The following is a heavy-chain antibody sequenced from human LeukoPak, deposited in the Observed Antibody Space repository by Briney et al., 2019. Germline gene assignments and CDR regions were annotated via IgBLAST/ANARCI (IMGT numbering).Heavy chain of an antibody. CDR3: ARGGVAARYYYGMDV. D-gene: IGHD6-25*01. J-gene: IGHJ6*02. Sequence: ASVKVSCKASGGTFSSYAISWVRQAPGQGLEWMGGIIPIFGTANYAQKFQGRVTITADESTSTAYMELCSLRSEDTAVYYCARGGVAARYYYGMDVWGQGTTVTVSS. V-gene: IGHV1-69*13. CDR2: IIPIFGTA. CDR1: GGTFSSYA.